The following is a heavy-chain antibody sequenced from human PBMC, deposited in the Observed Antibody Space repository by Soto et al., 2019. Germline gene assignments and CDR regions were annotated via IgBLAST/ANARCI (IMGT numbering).Heavy chain of an antibody. V-gene: IGHV4-59*01. J-gene: IGHJ3*01. CDR3: VRQVGATGSYSYAV. Sequence: PSDTLSLPCTVTGASPINDEWNWIRQLPGKGLEWIGFVYDSGSTSYNSSLKSRLTISVDTSKNQFSLKLSSVTAADTAVYYCVRQVGATGSYSYAVWGQGTMVT. CDR2: VYDSGST. D-gene: IGHD1-26*01. CDR1: GASPINDE.